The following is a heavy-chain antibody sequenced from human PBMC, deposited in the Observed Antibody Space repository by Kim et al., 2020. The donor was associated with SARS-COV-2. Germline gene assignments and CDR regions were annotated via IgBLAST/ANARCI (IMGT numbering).Heavy chain of an antibody. J-gene: IGHJ6*02. Sequence: GGSLRLSCAASGFTFSNAWMSWVRQAPGKGLEWVGRIKSKTDGGTTDYAAPVKGRFTISRDDSKNTLYLQMNSLKTEDTAVYYCTTTYSLGIRFGGYGMDVWGQGTTVTVSS. CDR2: IKSKTDGGTT. CDR3: TTTYSLGIRFGGYGMDV. CDR1: GFTFSNAW. V-gene: IGHV3-15*01. D-gene: IGHD3-10*01.